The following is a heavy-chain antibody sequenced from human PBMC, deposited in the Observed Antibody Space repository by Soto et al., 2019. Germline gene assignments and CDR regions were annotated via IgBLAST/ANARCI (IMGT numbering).Heavy chain of an antibody. CDR2: ISSTTNYI. Sequence: PWCCIRLADAPSGLTFTRHSMNWLRQAPGKGLEWVSSISSTTNYIYYGDSMKGRFTISRDNAKNSLYLEMNSLRAEDTAVYYCARESEDLTSNFDYWGQGTLVTVSS. J-gene: IGHJ4*02. CDR1: GLTFTRHS. V-gene: IGHV3-21*06. CDR3: ARESEDLTSNFDY.